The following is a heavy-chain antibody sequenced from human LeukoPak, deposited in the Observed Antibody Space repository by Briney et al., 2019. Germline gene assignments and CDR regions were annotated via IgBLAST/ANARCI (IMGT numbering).Heavy chain of an antibody. CDR1: GSSLSIHY. J-gene: IGHJ4*02. CDR2: IYYGGST. V-gene: IGHV4-59*08. D-gene: IGHD1-26*01. CDR3: ARYGSYVDY. Sequence: VKPSESLSIPWPHSGSSLSIHYGTWLRPPPGKGLEWIGHIYYGGSTNYNPSLKRRVTISADTSKNPSSLSLSSVTAAHTAPSYCARYGSYVDYWGPATLVTVSS.